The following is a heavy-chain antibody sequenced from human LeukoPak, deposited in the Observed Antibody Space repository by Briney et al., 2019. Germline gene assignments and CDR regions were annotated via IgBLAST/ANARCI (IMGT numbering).Heavy chain of an antibody. V-gene: IGHV1-18*01. Sequence: ASVTVSCKASGYPFTSYGVSWVRQAPGQGLEWMGWISAYNGNTNYAQKLQGRVTMTTDTSTSTAYMELRSLRSDDTAVYYCARESAFYYDSSGYYFGQTPFDYWGQGTLVTVSS. D-gene: IGHD3-22*01. CDR1: GYPFTSYG. J-gene: IGHJ4*02. CDR3: ARESAFYYDSSGYYFGQTPFDY. CDR2: ISAYNGNT.